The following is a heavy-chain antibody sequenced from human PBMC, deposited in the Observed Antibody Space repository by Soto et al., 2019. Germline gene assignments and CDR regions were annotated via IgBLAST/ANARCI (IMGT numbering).Heavy chain of an antibody. J-gene: IGHJ5*02. V-gene: IGHV3-23*01. CDR2: ISGSGGST. CDR3: AKGHQYSSSSNHFDP. D-gene: IGHD6-6*01. CDR1: GFTFSSFA. Sequence: EVQLLESGGGLVQPGGSLRLSCAASGFTFSSFAMSWVRQAPGKGPEWVSAISGSGGSTYYADSVKGRFTISRDNSKNTLYLQMNSLRAEDTAVYYCAKGHQYSSSSNHFDPWGQGTPVTVSS.